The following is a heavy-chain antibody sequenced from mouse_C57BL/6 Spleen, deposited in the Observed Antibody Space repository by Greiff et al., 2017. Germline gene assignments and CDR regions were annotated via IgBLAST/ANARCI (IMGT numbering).Heavy chain of an antibody. V-gene: IGHV5-4*01. CDR2: ISDGGSYT. CDR3: ARVRGGLRHYFDY. D-gene: IGHD2-4*01. J-gene: IGHJ2*01. Sequence: EVQLVESGGGLVKPGGSLKLSCAASGFTFSSYAMSWVRQTPEKRLEWVATISDGGSYTYYPDNVKGRFTISRDNAKNNLYLQMSHLKSEDTAMYYCARVRGGLRHYFDYWGQGTTLTVSS. CDR1: GFTFSSYA.